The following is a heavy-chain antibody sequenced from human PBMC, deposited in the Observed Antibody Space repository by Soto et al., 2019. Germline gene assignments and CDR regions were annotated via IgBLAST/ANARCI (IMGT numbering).Heavy chain of an antibody. CDR2: IYYSGST. V-gene: IGHV4-39*01. CDR1: GGSISSSSYY. J-gene: IGHJ4*02. D-gene: IGHD3-22*01. Sequence: QLQLQESGPGLVKPSETLSLTCTVSGGSISSSSYYWGWIRQPPGKGLEWIGSIYYSGSTYYNPSLKSRVTISVDTSKNQFSLKLSSVTAADTAVYYCASIFRVAVVKGVFDYWGQGTLVTVSS. CDR3: ASIFRVAVVKGVFDY.